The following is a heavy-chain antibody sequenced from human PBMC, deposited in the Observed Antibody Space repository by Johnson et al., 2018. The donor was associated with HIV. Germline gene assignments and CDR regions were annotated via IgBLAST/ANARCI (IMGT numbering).Heavy chain of an antibody. D-gene: IGHD2-2*01. J-gene: IGHJ3*02. CDR3: AGNVVAPAACAFDI. Sequence: VQLVESGGGVVQPGKSLTLSCVASGLSFSNFGIHWVRQAPGKGPEWVAVISFDGNLKKYADSVKGRFTISRDNSKNTLYLQMNGLRAEDTAVYYCAGNVVAPAACAFDIWGQGTMVTVSS. V-gene: IGHV3-33*08. CDR1: GLSFSNFG. CDR2: ISFDGNLK.